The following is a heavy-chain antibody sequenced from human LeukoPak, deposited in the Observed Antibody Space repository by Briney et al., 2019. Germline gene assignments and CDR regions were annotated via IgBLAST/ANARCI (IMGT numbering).Heavy chain of an antibody. Sequence: PGGSLRLSCAASGFTFNSYWMSWVRQAPGKGLEWVANIKQDGSEKYYVDSVKGRFTISRDNAKNSLYLQMNSLRAEDTAVYYCARVQEPAAIPPIYYYYMDVWGKGTTVTVSS. CDR1: GFTFNSYW. CDR2: IKQDGSEK. D-gene: IGHD2-2*01. V-gene: IGHV3-7*01. J-gene: IGHJ6*03. CDR3: ARVQEPAAIPPIYYYYMDV.